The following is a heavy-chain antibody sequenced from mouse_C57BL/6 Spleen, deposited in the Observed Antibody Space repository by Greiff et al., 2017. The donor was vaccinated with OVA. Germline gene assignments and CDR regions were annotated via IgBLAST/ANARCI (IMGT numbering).Heavy chain of an antibody. D-gene: IGHD2-2*01. V-gene: IGHV1-64*01. Sequence: VQLQQPGAELVKPGASVKLSCKASGYTFTSYWMHWVKQRPGQGLEWIGMIHPNSGSTNYNEKFKSKATLTVDKSSSTAYMQLSSLTSEDSAVYYCARGGYGYDGDAMDYWGQGTSVTVSS. CDR1: GYTFTSYW. J-gene: IGHJ4*01. CDR3: ARGGYGYDGDAMDY. CDR2: IHPNSGST.